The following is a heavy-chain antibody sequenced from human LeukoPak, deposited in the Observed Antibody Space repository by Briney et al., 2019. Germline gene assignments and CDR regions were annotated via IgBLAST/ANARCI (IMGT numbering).Heavy chain of an antibody. Sequence: SETLSLTCTVSGGSISSSSYYWGWIRQPPGKGLEWIGSIYYSGSTYYNPSLKSRVTISVDTSKNQFSLKLSSVTAADTAVYYCARDASTVTNLDYFDYWGQGTLVTVSS. D-gene: IGHD4-17*01. CDR3: ARDASTVTNLDYFDY. V-gene: IGHV4-39*07. CDR2: IYYSGST. J-gene: IGHJ4*02. CDR1: GGSISSSSYY.